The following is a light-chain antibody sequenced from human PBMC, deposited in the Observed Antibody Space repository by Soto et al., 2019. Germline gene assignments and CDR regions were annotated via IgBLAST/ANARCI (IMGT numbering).Light chain of an antibody. CDR2: AAS. CDR3: QQSYTPLVT. CDR1: QSIGTY. J-gene: IGKJ5*01. V-gene: IGKV1-39*01. Sequence: IQMTQSPASLSASEGDTVIITCRANQSIGTYLNWYQQKPGKAPNFLIYAASSLAGGVPSRFSGSGSGTDFTLIITDLQPDDFAVYYCQQSYTPLVTXGQGTRLEIK.